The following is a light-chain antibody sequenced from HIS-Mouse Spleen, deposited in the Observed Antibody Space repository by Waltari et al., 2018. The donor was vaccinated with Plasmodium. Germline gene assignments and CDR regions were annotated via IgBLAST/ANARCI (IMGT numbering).Light chain of an antibody. J-gene: IGLJ3*02. CDR2: KDS. CDR1: VLAKKY. V-gene: IGLV3-27*01. Sequence: SYELTQPSSVSVSPGPTARITFSGDVLAKKYARWFQQTPCQAPVLVIYKDSERPSGMPERFSGASSGTTVTLTSSGAQVEDEADYYCYSAADNNLVFGGGTKLTVL. CDR3: YSAADNNLV.